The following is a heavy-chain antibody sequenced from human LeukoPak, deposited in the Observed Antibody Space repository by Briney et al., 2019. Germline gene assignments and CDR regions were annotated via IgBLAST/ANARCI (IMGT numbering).Heavy chain of an antibody. J-gene: IGHJ6*02. CDR2: IIPIFGTA. V-gene: IGHV1-69*13. Sequence: ASVKVSCKASGYTFTSYYMHWVRQAPGQGLEWMGGIIPIFGTANYAQKFQGRVTITADESTSTAYMELSSLRSEDTAVYYCTRMGSSWDYYGMDVWGQGTTVTVSS. D-gene: IGHD6-13*01. CDR3: TRMGSSWDYYGMDV. CDR1: GYTFTSYY.